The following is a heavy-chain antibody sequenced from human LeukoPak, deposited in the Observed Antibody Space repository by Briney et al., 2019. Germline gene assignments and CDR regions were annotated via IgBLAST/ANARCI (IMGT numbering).Heavy chain of an antibody. CDR2: FHTDGTT. J-gene: IGHJ5*02. Sequence: GGSLRLSCAASGFTFSSNYMSWVRQAPEKGLEWVSGFHTDGTTYYANSVKGRFTISWDYSKNTVYLQLNSLRAEDTVVYYCTRAVEMTTIWVSWGQGTLVTVSS. V-gene: IGHV3-53*01. CDR3: TRAVEMTTIWVS. D-gene: IGHD5-24*01. CDR1: GFTFSSNY.